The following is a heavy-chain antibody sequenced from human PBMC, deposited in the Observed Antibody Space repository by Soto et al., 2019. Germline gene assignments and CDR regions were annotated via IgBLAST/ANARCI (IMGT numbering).Heavy chain of an antibody. Sequence: KPSETLSLTCTVSGSSISSSYWSWRRPPAGEGLEWIGRIYTSGSTNYNHSLKSRVTMTVDTSTNQFSLKLSTVTAADTAVYYCARATRDDGDYDYFDNWGQGTLVTVSS. CDR2: IYTSGST. CDR3: ARATRDDGDYDYFDN. CDR1: GSSISSSY. D-gene: IGHD4-17*01. V-gene: IGHV4-4*07. J-gene: IGHJ4*02.